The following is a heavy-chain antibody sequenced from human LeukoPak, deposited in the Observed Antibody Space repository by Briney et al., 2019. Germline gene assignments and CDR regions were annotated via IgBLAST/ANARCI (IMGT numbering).Heavy chain of an antibody. Sequence: GESLTLAWAVSGFTFTIYYMSWIRQAPGKGLEWISHSSSSGSTIYDGDSVNGRFTISRDNAKNSLYLQMNSLRAEDTAVYYCARAREGAFDIWGQGTMVTVSS. D-gene: IGHD1-26*01. J-gene: IGHJ3*02. CDR1: GFTFTIYY. CDR2: SSSSGSTI. V-gene: IGHV3-11*04. CDR3: ARAREGAFDI.